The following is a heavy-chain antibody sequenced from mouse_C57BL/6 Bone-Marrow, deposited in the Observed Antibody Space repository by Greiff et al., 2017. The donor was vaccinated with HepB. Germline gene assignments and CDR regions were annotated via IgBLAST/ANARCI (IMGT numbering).Heavy chain of an antibody. Sequence: VQLQQSGPELVKPGASVKISCKASGYAFSSSWMNWVKQRPGKGLEWIGRIYPGDGDTNYNGKFKGKATLTADKSSSKAYMQLSILTSEDSAVYFCARYDYEGFAYWGQGTLVTVSA. CDR3: ARYDYEGFAY. CDR1: GYAFSSSW. J-gene: IGHJ3*01. D-gene: IGHD2-4*01. CDR2: IYPGDGDT. V-gene: IGHV1-82*01.